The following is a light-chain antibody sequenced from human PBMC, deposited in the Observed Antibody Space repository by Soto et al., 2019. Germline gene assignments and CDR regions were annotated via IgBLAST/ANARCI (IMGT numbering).Light chain of an antibody. Sequence: QSALTQPASVSGSPGQSITISCTGTSTDVGGYNFVSWYQHHPGKAPKLIIYDVNNRPSGVSNRISGSKSGNTASLTISGLQAEDEADYYCTSYTTSSTYVFGTGTKLTVL. J-gene: IGLJ1*01. CDR1: STDVGGYNF. V-gene: IGLV2-14*03. CDR3: TSYTTSSTYV. CDR2: DVN.